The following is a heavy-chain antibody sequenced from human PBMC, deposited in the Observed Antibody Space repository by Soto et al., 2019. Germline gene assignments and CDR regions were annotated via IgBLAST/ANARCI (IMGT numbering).Heavy chain of an antibody. CDR3: ARDRARVEAATPSHSFQY. CDR2: INPSDGRT. J-gene: IGHJ4*01. CDR1: GYMFTSNY. Sequence: SVKPSCTASGYMFTSNYLGWGRQAPGQGLAWMGIINPSDGRTKYAQKFQGRVTMTRDTSTSTVYMELSGLRSEDTAVYYCARDRARVEAATPSHSFQYLPQGTKGT. D-gene: IGHD2-15*01. V-gene: IGHV1-46*01.